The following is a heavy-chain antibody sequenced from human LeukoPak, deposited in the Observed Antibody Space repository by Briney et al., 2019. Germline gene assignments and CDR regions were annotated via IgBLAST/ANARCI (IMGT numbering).Heavy chain of an antibody. CDR1: GGTFSSYA. CDR2: IIPIFGTA. Sequence: SVKVSCKASGGTFSSYAISWVRQAPGQGPEWMGGIIPIFGTANYAQKFQGRVTITADESTSTAYMELSSLRTEDTALSYCANGRLITMIANWGQGTLVTVSS. CDR3: ANGRLITMIAN. V-gene: IGHV1-69*01. D-gene: IGHD3-22*01. J-gene: IGHJ4*02.